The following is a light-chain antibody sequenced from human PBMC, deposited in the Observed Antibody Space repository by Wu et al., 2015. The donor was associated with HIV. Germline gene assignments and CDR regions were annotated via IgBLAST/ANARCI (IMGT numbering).Light chain of an antibody. CDR2: GAS. CDR3: QQYGSSPWT. CDR1: QSVGTY. V-gene: IGKV3-20*01. Sequence: EIVVTQSPATLSLSPGETATLSCRVSQSVGTYFAWYQQKSGQAPRLLIYGASSRATGIPDRFSGSGSGTDFTFTISRLEPEDFAVYHCQQYGSSPWTFGQGTKGGNQT. J-gene: IGKJ1*01.